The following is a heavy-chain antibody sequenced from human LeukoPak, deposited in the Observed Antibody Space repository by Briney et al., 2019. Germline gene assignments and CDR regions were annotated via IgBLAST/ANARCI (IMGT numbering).Heavy chain of an antibody. Sequence: PGGSLRLSCAASGFTFSDSYMSWIRQAPGKGLEWISYISSSGIYTNYADSVKGRFTISRDNARNSLFLQMNSLSGEDTAVYYCARDRDYGDYVDYNWFDPWGQGTLVTVSS. CDR3: ARDRDYGDYVDYNWFDP. V-gene: IGHV3-11*06. CDR1: GFTFSDSY. J-gene: IGHJ5*02. D-gene: IGHD4-17*01. CDR2: ISSSGIYT.